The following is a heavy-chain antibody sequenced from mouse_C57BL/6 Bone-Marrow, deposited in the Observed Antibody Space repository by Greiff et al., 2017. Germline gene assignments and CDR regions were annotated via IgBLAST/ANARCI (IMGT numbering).Heavy chain of an antibody. CDR1: GYAFTNYL. D-gene: IGHD2-10*01. V-gene: IGHV1-54*01. CDR3: ARYPYTAMDY. Sequence: VQLQQSGAELVRPGTSVKVSCKASGYAFTNYLIEWVKQRPGQGLEWIGVINPGSGGTNYNEKFKGKATLTADKSSSTAYMQLNSLTSEDSAVYFCARYPYTAMDYWGQGTSVTVSS. CDR2: INPGSGGT. J-gene: IGHJ4*01.